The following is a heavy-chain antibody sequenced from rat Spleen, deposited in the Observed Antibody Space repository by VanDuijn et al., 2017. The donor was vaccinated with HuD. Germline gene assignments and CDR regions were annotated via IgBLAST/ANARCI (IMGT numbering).Heavy chain of an antibody. J-gene: IGHJ3*01. V-gene: IGHV2-1*01. CDR3: TRSYGGYSQNWFAY. Sequence: QVQLKESGPDLVQPSQTLSLTCTVPGFSLISNSVYWICQPPGKGLEWMGGIWGDGSPDYHSALKSRLSISRDTSKSQVFLKMNSLQTDDTAIYFCTRSYGGYSQNWFAYWGQGTLVTVSS. D-gene: IGHD1-11*01. CDR2: IWGDGSP. CDR1: GFSLISNS.